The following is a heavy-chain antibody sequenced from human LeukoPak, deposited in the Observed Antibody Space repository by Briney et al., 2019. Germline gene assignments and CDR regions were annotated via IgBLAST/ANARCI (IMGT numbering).Heavy chain of an antibody. J-gene: IGHJ5*02. D-gene: IGHD6-13*01. CDR2: IYYSGST. V-gene: IGHV4-39*07. CDR3: VISVQQRVNWFDP. CDR1: GGSISSSSYY. Sequence: PSETLSLTCTVSGGSISSSSYYWGWIRQPPGKGLEWIGSIYYSGSTYYNPSLKSRVTISVDKSKNQFSLKLSSVTAADTAVYYCVISVQQRVNWFDPWGQGTLVTVSS.